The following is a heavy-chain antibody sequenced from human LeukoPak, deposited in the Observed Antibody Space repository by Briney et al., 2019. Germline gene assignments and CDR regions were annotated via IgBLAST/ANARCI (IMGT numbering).Heavy chain of an antibody. CDR2: ISFDGSDK. CDR1: GFTFSNYA. V-gene: IGHV3-30-3*01. D-gene: IGHD6-19*01. Sequence: GGSLRLSCAASGFTFSNYAMHWVRQAPGKGLEWVAFISFDGSDKYYADSVKGRFTISRDNSKNTLYLQMNSLRAEDTAVYYCARDQPGTYTLSSTWGQGTLVTVSS. CDR3: ARDQPGTYTLSST. J-gene: IGHJ5*02.